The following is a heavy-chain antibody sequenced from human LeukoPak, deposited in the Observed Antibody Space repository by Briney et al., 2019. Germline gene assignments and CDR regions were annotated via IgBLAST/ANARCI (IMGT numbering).Heavy chain of an antibody. CDR2: MNSDGSST. J-gene: IGHJ1*01. CDR3: VDPNTTY. V-gene: IGHV3-74*01. Sequence: GGTLRLSCAASGFTFSSYWMHWVRQAPGKGLVWVSRMNSDGSSTSYADSAKGRFTISRDNAKKTLYLQMKSLSAADTAVYHWVDPNTTYWSQGTLVTVSS. CDR1: GFTFSSYW. D-gene: IGHD1-26*01.